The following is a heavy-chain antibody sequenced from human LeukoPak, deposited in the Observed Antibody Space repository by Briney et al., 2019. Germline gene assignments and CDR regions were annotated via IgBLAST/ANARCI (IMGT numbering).Heavy chain of an antibody. D-gene: IGHD1-7*01. CDR3: ARRRPITGTTRYYCYYMDV. Sequence: GGSLRLSCAASGFTFSSYSMNWVRQAPGKGLEWVSSISSSSSYIYYADSVKGRFTISRDNAKNSLYLQMNSLRAEDTAVYYCARRRPITGTTRYYCYYMDVWGKGTTVTVSS. CDR1: GFTFSSYS. J-gene: IGHJ6*03. CDR2: ISSSSSYI. V-gene: IGHV3-21*04.